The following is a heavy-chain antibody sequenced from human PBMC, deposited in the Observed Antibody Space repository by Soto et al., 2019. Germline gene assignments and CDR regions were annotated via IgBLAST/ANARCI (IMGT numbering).Heavy chain of an antibody. V-gene: IGHV3-74*01. Sequence: GGSLRLSCAASGFTFSSYWMHWVRQAPGKGLVWVSRINSDGSSTSYADSVKGRFTISRDNAKNTLYLQMNSLRAEDTAVYYCAREPYYFYYYMDVWGKGTTVTVSS. J-gene: IGHJ6*03. CDR2: INSDGSST. CDR1: GFTFSSYW. CDR3: AREPYYFYYYMDV.